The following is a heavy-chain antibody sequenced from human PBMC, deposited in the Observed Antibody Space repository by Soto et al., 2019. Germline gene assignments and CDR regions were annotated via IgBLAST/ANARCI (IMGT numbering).Heavy chain of an antibody. J-gene: IGHJ5*02. CDR2: IYWDDDT. CDR3: AHNLFAGTSWFDP. D-gene: IGHD3-3*01. V-gene: IGHV2-5*02. CDR1: GFSLSTSGVG. Sequence: QITLKASGPTLVKPTQTLTLTCTFSGFSLSTSGVGVVWIRPPPGKALEWLGIIYWDDDTRYSPSLKSRLTITKDTSKNQVCLTRTNMDPVDTGTYYCAHNLFAGTSWFDPWGQGTLVTFSA.